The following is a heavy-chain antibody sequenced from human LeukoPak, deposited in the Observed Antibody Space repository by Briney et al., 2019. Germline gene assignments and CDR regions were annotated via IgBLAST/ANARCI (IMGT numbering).Heavy chain of an antibody. D-gene: IGHD3-10*01. J-gene: IGHJ5*02. CDR1: GYTFTSYD. V-gene: IGHV1-8*01. CDR2: MNPNSGNT. Sequence: ASVKVSCKASGYTFTSYDINWVRQATGQGLEWMGWMNPNSGNTGYAQKFQGRVTMTRDTSTSTVYMELSSLRSEDTAVYYCAREVSGSGSQFDPWGQGTLVTVSS. CDR3: AREVSGSGSQFDP.